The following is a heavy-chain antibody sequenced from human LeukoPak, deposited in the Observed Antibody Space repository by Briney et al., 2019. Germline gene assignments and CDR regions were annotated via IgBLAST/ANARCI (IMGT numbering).Heavy chain of an antibody. CDR3: ARDKAHSYGRYFDP. J-gene: IGHJ5*02. CDR2: ISYWST. V-gene: IGHV4-59*01. CDR1: VGSIRPYY. Sequence: SETLSLTRRVSVGSIRPYYWNSIRPTPPRGRERIGHISYWSTDYNPSLKSRVTISVDTSKNQFSLKLTSVTAADTAVYYCARDKAHSYGRYFDPWGQGALVTVSS. D-gene: IGHD5-18*01.